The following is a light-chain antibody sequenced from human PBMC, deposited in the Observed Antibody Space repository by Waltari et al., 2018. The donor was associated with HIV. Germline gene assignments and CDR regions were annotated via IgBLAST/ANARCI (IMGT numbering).Light chain of an antibody. CDR1: SSNTGSHD. CDR3: VVWDDSLSGVV. Sequence: QSVVTQSPSASGTPGQSGTISCSGSSSNTGSHDVFWYQHLPGAAPKLLFYGDNRPPSGVPARISATRSGTSASLAISGLRSEDEAVYYCVVWDDSLSGVVFGGGTSLTVL. J-gene: IGLJ2*01. CDR2: GDN. V-gene: IGLV1-47*01.